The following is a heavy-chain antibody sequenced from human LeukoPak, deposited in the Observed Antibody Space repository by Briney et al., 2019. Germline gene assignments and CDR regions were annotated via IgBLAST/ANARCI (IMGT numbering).Heavy chain of an antibody. D-gene: IGHD5-18*01. CDR3: ARIFIRNGYSSYFDC. Sequence: SETLSLTCTVSGFSISSGHYWGWVRQPPGAGLEWIGSAYQSGTIYYNPSLKSRVTTSVDMSKNQFSLRLRPVTAADTAVYYCARIFIRNGYSSYFDCWGQGTLVTASS. J-gene: IGHJ4*02. CDR2: AYQSGTI. CDR1: GFSISSGHY. V-gene: IGHV4-38-2*02.